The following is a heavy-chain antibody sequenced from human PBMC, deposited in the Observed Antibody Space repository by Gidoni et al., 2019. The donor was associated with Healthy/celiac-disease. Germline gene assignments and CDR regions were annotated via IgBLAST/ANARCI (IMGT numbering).Heavy chain of an antibody. CDR2: ISGSGGST. CDR1: GFTFSSYA. Sequence: EVQLLESGGGLVQPGGSLRLPCAASGFTFSSYAMSWVRQAPGKGLEWVSAISGSGGSTYYADSVKGRFTISRDNSKNTLYLQMNSLRAEDTAVYYCAKGGGSYYYFDYWGQGTLVTVSS. D-gene: IGHD1-26*01. CDR3: AKGGGSYYYFDY. J-gene: IGHJ4*02. V-gene: IGHV3-23*01.